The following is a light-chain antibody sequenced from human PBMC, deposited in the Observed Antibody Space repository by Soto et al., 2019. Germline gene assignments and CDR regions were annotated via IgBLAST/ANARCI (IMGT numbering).Light chain of an antibody. V-gene: IGKV3D-15*01. Sequence: EIVMTQSPATLSVSPVERATLSCRASQSVSSNLAWYQQKPGQAPRLLIYGASTRATGIPARFSGSGSGTEFTLTISSLQSEDFAVYYCQQYNNWPRGTCGQGTRLEIK. CDR2: GAS. CDR1: QSVSSN. J-gene: IGKJ5*01. CDR3: QQYNNWPRGT.